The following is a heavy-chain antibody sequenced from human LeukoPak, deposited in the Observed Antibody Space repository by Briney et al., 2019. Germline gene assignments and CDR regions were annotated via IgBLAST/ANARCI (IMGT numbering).Heavy chain of an antibody. V-gene: IGHV4-4*07. J-gene: IGHJ5*02. CDR1: GGSISRYY. CDR3: ARDTPSWGYCSSTSCYSWFDP. CDR2: IYTSGST. Sequence: SETLSLTCTVSGGSISRYYWSWIRQPAGKGLEWIGRIYTSGSTNYNPSLKSRVTMSVDTSKNQFSLKLSSVTAADTAVYYCARDTPSWGYCSSTSCYSWFDPWGQGTLVTVSS. D-gene: IGHD2-2*01.